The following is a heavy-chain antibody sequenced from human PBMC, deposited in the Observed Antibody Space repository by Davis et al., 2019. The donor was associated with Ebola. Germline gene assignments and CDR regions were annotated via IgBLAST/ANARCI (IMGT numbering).Heavy chain of an antibody. J-gene: IGHJ4*02. CDR1: EYTFTSYY. CDR3: ARGLTPHDDYGAGD. V-gene: IGHV1-2*06. D-gene: IGHD4-17*01. CDR2: INPKNGDT. Sequence: AASVKVSCKASEYTFTSYYMHWVRQAPGQGLEWMGRINPKNGDTVYAQQFQGRVTMTRDTSINTAYMELSSLRSEDTAVYYCARGLTPHDDYGAGDWGQGTLVTVSS.